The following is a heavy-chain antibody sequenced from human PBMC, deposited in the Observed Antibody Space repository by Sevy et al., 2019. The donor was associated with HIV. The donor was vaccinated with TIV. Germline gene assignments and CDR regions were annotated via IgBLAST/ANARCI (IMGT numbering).Heavy chain of an antibody. CDR3: ARGPGVVAVAALNWFDP. J-gene: IGHJ5*02. CDR2: ISYDGSDQ. Sequence: GGSLRLSCAASGLTFSSYAMHWVRQAPGKGLEWVAVISYDGSDQYFADSVKGRFTISRDNSKNTLFLQMNSLRTEDTAVYYCARGPGVVAVAALNWFDPWGQGTLVNVSS. V-gene: IGHV3-30*04. CDR1: GLTFSSYA. D-gene: IGHD2-15*01.